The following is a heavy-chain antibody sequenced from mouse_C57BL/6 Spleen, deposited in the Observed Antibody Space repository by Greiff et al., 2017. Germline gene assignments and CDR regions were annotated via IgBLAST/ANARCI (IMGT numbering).Heavy chain of an antibody. D-gene: IGHD2-5*01. V-gene: IGHV10-3*01. CDR3: VRAPSSNYGAMDY. Sequence: EVQLVESGGGLVQPKGSLKLSCAASGFTFNTYAMHWVRQAPGKGLEWVASIRSKSSNYATYYADSVKDRFTISRDDSQSMLYLQMYNLKTEDTAMYYCVRAPSSNYGAMDYWGQRTSVTVSS. CDR2: IRSKSSNYAT. J-gene: IGHJ4*01. CDR1: GFTFNTYA.